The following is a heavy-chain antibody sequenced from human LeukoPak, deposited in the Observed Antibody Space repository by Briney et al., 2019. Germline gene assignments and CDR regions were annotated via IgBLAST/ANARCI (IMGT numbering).Heavy chain of an antibody. CDR3: AREIYDFSESRTSNWFDP. J-gene: IGHJ5*02. CDR1: GGIFSSYA. Sequence: WASVKVSCKASGGIFSSYAINWVRQAPGQGLEWMGGIIPIFGTTNYAQKFRGRVTISADDSTSIAYMELSSLRSEDTAVYYCAREIYDFSESRTSNWFDPWGQGTLVTVSS. D-gene: IGHD3/OR15-3a*01. V-gene: IGHV1-69*13. CDR2: IIPIFGTT.